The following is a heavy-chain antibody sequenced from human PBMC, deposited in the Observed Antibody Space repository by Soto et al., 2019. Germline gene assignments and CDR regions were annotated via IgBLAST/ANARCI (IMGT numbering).Heavy chain of an antibody. D-gene: IGHD6-19*01. V-gene: IGHV5-51*01. Sequence: GESLKISCKGSGYSFTSYWIGWVRQMPGKGLEWMGIIYPGDSDTRHSPSFQGQVTISADKSISTAYLQWSSLKASDTAMYYCARLAGTGNYYYYGMDVWGQGTTVTVSS. J-gene: IGHJ6*02. CDR2: IYPGDSDT. CDR1: GYSFTSYW. CDR3: ARLAGTGNYYYYGMDV.